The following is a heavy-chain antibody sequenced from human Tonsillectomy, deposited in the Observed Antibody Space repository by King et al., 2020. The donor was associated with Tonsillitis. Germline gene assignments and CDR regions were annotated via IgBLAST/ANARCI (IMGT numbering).Heavy chain of an antibody. CDR3: ARYEGGVFDP. CDR2: IYNSENT. V-gene: IGHV4-31*03. Sequence: VQLQESGPGLVKPSQTLSLTCTVSGGSISGGAYYWSWSRQHPGKGLEWIGYIYNSENTYYNPSRKSRLTISLDTSKNQFSLRLSSATAADTAVYYCARYEGGVFDPWGQGTLVTVSS. J-gene: IGHJ5*02. D-gene: IGHD2-15*01. CDR1: GGSISGGAYY.